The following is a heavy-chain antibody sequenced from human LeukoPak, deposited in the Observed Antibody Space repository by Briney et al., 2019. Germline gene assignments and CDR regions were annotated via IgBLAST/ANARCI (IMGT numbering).Heavy chain of an antibody. CDR1: GYNFNGYY. CDR2: IKPSSSFT. V-gene: IGHV1-2*02. D-gene: IGHD3-10*01. Sequence: ASVNISCKTSGYNFNGYYLHWVRQAPGQGLEWMGWIKPSSSFTDSAERFKDRVTMTSDTSITTAYMELNSLRSDDTAVYYCARSHKTNYYGNSFDPWGQGTLVTVSS. CDR3: ARSHKTNYYGNSFDP. J-gene: IGHJ5*02.